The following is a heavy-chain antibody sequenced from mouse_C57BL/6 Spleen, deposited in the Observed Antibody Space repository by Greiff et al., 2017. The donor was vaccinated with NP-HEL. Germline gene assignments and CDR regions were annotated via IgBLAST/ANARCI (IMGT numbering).Heavy chain of an antibody. CDR3: TTSQAW. V-gene: IGHV14-4*01. CDR1: GFNIKDDY. CDR2: IDPENGDT. Sequence: EVKLVESGAELVRPGASVKLSCTASGFNIKDDYMHWVKQRPEQGLEWIGWIDPENGDTEYASKFQGKATITADTSSNTAYLQLSSLTSEDTAVYYCTTSQAWWGQGTLVTVSA. D-gene: IGHD3-2*02. J-gene: IGHJ3*02.